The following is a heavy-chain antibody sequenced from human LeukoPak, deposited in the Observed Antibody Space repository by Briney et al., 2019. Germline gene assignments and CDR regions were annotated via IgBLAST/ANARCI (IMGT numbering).Heavy chain of an antibody. CDR3: ARAPSADILTGYYAYYYYYMDV. J-gene: IGHJ6*03. V-gene: IGHV1-18*01. CDR1: GYTFTSYG. CDR2: ISAYNGNT. Sequence: GASVKVSCKASGYTFTSYGISWVRQAPGQGLEWMGWISAYNGNTNYAQKLQGRVTMTTDTSTSTAYMELRSLRSDDTAVYYCARAPSADILTGYYAYYYYYMDVWGKGTTVTVSS. D-gene: IGHD3-9*01.